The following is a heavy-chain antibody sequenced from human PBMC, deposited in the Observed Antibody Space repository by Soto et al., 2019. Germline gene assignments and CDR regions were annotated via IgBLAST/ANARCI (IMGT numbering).Heavy chain of an antibody. J-gene: IGHJ4*02. CDR2: IYYSGST. V-gene: IGHV4-39*01. Sequence: ETLSLTCTVSGGSISSSSYYWGWIRQPPGKGLEWIGSIYYSGSTYYNPSLKSRVTISVDTSKNQFSLKLSSVTAADTAVYYCAGRPFATHLWLQSFDYWGQGTLVTVSS. D-gene: IGHD5-18*01. CDR3: AGRPFATHLWLQSFDY. CDR1: GGSISSSSYY.